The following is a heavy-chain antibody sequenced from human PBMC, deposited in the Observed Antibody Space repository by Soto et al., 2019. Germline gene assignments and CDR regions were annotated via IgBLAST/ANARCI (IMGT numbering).Heavy chain of an antibody. CDR2: INPSGGST. J-gene: IGHJ3*02. CDR3: ARVVRGSGSYQGAFDI. V-gene: IGHV1-46*01. CDR1: GYTFTSYY. D-gene: IGHD3-10*01. Sequence: QVQLVQSGAEVKKPGASVKVSCKASGYTFTSYYMHWVRQAPGQGLEWMGIINPSGGSTSYAQKFQGRVTMTRDTSTSTVYMELSSLRSEATAVYYCARVVRGSGSYQGAFDIWGQGTMVTVSS.